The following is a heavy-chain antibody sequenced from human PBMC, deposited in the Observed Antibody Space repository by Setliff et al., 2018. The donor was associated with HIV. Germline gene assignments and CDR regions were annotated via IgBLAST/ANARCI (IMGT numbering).Heavy chain of an antibody. Sequence: PSETLSLTCTVSGVSMRGHYWTWTRQPPGKGLEWIGVLYDDESTSYNPSLKSRVAISADMSKNHFSLYLQMKSLRAEDTAVYYCAKDGEWEQWPTHYFDYWGQGTLVTVSS. CDR2: LYDDEST. J-gene: IGHJ4*02. V-gene: IGHV4-59*11. D-gene: IGHD1-26*01. CDR3: AKDGEWEQWPTHYFDY. CDR1: GVSMRGHY.